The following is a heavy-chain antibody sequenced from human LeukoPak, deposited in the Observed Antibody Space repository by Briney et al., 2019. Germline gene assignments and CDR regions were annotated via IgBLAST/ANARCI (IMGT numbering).Heavy chain of an antibody. J-gene: IGHJ6*02. D-gene: IGHD3-10*01. CDR2: ISSSGSTI. CDR3: ARATYYGSGSYFHYYYYYGMDV. V-gene: IGHV3-11*01. CDR1: GFTFSDYY. Sequence: PGGSLRLSCAASGFTFSDYYMSWIRQAPGEGLEWVSYISSSGSTIYYADSVKGRFTISRDNAKNSLYLQMNSLRAEDTAVYYCARATYYGSGSYFHYYYYYGMDVWGQGTTVTVSS.